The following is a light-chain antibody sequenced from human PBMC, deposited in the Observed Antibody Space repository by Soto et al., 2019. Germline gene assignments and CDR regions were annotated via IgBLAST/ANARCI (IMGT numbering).Light chain of an antibody. CDR1: SSDVGGYNY. J-gene: IGLJ1*01. V-gene: IGLV2-8*01. Sequence: QSVLTQPPSASGSPGQSVTISCTGTSSDVGGYNYVSWYQQHPGKAPKLMSYEVSKRPSGVPDRFSGSKSGNTASLTVSGLQAEDEADYYCSSYASSNTNVFGTGTKVTVL. CDR3: SSYASSNTNV. CDR2: EVS.